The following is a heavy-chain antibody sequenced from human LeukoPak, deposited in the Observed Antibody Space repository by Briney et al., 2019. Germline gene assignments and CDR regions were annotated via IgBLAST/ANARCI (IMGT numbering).Heavy chain of an antibody. D-gene: IGHD1-26*01. CDR1: GGSISSSRYC. CDR2: IYYRGST. J-gene: IGHJ4*02. CDR3: ARQGPVGATTFDD. V-gene: IGHV4-39*01. Sequence: SSQTLSLTCTVSGGSISSSRYCWAWLRQPPGKGLEWIGRIYYRGSTYYHPSHKRHLTIHVHTSKNQFSLKLSAVTAAYTAVYYGARQGPVGATTFDDWGQGTLVTVSS.